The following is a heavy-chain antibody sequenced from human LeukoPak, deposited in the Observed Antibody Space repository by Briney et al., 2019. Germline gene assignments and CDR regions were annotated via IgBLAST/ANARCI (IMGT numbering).Heavy chain of an antibody. Sequence: SETLSLTCSASGDSVTNSLVSWGCIRQPPGKELEWVGNVYYSGSTASNPSLRSRVTMSVDTSKNQFALKMTSVTTADTAVYYCVRRDNTGWNYFDYWGQGILVTVSS. CDR2: VYYSGST. V-gene: IGHV4-39*01. CDR3: VRRDNTGWNYFDY. D-gene: IGHD6-19*01. J-gene: IGHJ4*02. CDR1: GDSVTNSLVS.